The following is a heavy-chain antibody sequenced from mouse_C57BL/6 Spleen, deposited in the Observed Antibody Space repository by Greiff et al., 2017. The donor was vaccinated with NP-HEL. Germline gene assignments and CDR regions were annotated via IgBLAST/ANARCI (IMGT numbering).Heavy chain of an antibody. CDR3: ARWGSTTVVASDWYFDV. CDR2: IYPGSGST. J-gene: IGHJ1*03. D-gene: IGHD1-1*01. V-gene: IGHV1-55*01. CDR1: GYTFTSYW. Sequence: VQLQQPGAELVKPGASVKMSCKASGYTFTSYWITWVKQRPGQGLEWIGDIYPGSGSTNYNEKFKSKATLTVDTSSSTAYMQLSSLTSEDSAVYYCARWGSTTVVASDWYFDVWGTGTTVTVSS.